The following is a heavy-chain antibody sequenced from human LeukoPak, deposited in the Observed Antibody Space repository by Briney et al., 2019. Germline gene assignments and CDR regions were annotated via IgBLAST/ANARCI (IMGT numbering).Heavy chain of an antibody. CDR3: TKNNWFDP. Sequence: PSETLSLTCIVSGGSISSYYWSWIRQPPGKGLEWIGYIYYSGSTYYNPSLRSRVTISVDTSKNQFSLKLSSVTAADTAVYYCTKNNWFDPWGQGTLVTVSS. V-gene: IGHV4-59*12. D-gene: IGHD2-8*01. CDR2: IYYSGST. J-gene: IGHJ5*02. CDR1: GGSISSYY.